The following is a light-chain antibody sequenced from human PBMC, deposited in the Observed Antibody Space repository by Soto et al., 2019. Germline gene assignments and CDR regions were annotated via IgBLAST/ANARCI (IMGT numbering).Light chain of an antibody. CDR1: QDIRHY. CDR3: QQYDNQYT. CDR2: GAS. Sequence: DIQMTQSPSSLSASVGDRVTITCQASQDIRHYLKWYQQKPGKAPRLLIYGASTLATGDPSRFSGSGSGTDFPFTISSQQPDDTAPYYCQQYDNQYTFGQGTKL. V-gene: IGKV1-33*01. J-gene: IGKJ2*01.